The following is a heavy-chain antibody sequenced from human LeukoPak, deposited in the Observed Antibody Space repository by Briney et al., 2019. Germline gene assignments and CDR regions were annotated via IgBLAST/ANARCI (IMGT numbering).Heavy chain of an antibody. J-gene: IGHJ4*02. D-gene: IGHD1-1*01. Sequence: GGSLRLSCAASGFTFTNAWMSWVRQAPGKGLEWVGRIKSKTDGGTTDYAAPVKGRFTISRDDSKNTPYLQMNSLKTEDRAVYYCAARYNWNDLAYWGQGTLVTVSS. V-gene: IGHV3-15*01. CDR2: IKSKTDGGTT. CDR1: GFTFTNAW. CDR3: AARYNWNDLAY.